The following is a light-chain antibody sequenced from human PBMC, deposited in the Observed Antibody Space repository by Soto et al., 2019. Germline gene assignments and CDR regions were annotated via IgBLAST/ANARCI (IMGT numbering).Light chain of an antibody. CDR3: QQANSFPLP. CDR1: QGISSW. CDR2: AAS. V-gene: IGKV1-12*01. Sequence: DIQMTQSPSSVSASVGDRVTITCRASQGISSWLDWYQQKPGKAPKLLIYAASSLQSGVPSRFSGSGSGTDFTFTIPSLQPEDFATYYCQQANSFPLPFGRGNQGEVK. J-gene: IGKJ4*01.